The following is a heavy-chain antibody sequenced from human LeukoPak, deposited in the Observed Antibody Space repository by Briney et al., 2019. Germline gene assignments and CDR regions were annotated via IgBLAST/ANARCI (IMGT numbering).Heavy chain of an antibody. V-gene: IGHV3-7*03. Sequence: GGSLRLSCEVSGFTFSSYWMNWVRQAPGKGLEWVANIKQDGSDKYYVDSVKGQFTISRDNLKNTLYLQMNSLRVEDTAVYYCAKSISGSGSYYNVQFDFWGQGTLVTVSS. CDR2: IKQDGSDK. J-gene: IGHJ4*02. D-gene: IGHD3-10*01. CDR3: AKSISGSGSYYNVQFDF. CDR1: GFTFSSYW.